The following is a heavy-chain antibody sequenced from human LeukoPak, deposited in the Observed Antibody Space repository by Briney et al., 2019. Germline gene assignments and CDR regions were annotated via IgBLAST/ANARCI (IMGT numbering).Heavy chain of an antibody. CDR3: ATHMIDGGGSGYSDAFDI. D-gene: IGHD3-22*01. CDR1: GYTLTELS. J-gene: IGHJ3*02. Sequence: ASVKVSCKVSGYTLTELSMHWVRQAPGKGLEWMGGFDPEDGETIYAQKFQGRVTMTEDTSTDTAYMELSSLRSEDTAVYYCATHMIDGGGSGYSDAFDIWGQGTMVTVSS. CDR2: FDPEDGET. V-gene: IGHV1-24*01.